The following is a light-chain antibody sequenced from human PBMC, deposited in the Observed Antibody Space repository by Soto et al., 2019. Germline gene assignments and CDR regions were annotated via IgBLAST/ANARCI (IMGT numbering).Light chain of an antibody. Sequence: IVLTQSPGTLSLSPGERATLSCRASQSIRKNLGWYQHKPGQAPRLLIYDASGRAAGVPDRFSGSVSGTDGTITISRLETEDGSVYDCQQSGGSPRTFGQGTKVDIK. CDR1: QSIRKN. CDR2: DAS. CDR3: QQSGGSPRT. J-gene: IGKJ1*01. V-gene: IGKV3-20*01.